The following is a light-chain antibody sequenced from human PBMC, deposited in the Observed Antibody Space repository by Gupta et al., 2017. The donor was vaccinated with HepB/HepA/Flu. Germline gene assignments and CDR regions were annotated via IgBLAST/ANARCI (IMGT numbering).Light chain of an antibody. CDR1: SSDVGSYNL. CDR3: CSYAGSSTWV. J-gene: IGLJ2*01. V-gene: IGLV2-23*01. CDR2: EGS. Sequence: QSALTQHASVSVSPGQSFTISCTGTSSDVGSYNLVSWYQQHPGKTPKLMIYEGSKRPSGVSNRFSGSKSGNTASLTISGRQAEDEADYYGCSYAGSSTWVFGGGTKLTVL.